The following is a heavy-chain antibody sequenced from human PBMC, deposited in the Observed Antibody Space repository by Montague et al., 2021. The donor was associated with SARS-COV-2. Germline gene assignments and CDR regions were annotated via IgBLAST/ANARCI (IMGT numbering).Heavy chain of an antibody. D-gene: IGHD4-17*01. CDR2: TNYRSKWSS. J-gene: IGHJ4*02. CDR3: VRDTGSAQAGFDA. V-gene: IGHV6-1*01. CDR1: GDSVWSNTAA. Sequence: CAISGDSVWSNTAAWNWIRQAPSGGLEWLGRTNYRSKWSSDYATSVEGRISIDPDTSKNQFFLHLRTVTPEDTGVYYCVRDTGSAQAGFDAWGQGTLVTVSS.